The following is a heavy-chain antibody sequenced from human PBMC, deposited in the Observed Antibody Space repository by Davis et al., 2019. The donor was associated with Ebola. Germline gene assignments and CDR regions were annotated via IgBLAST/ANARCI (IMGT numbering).Heavy chain of an antibody. J-gene: IGHJ6*02. D-gene: IGHD6-13*01. CDR2: IYYSGST. Sequence: SETLSLTCTVSGGSTSSYYWSWIRQPPGKGLEWIGSIYYSGSTYYSPSLQSRVTISVDTSKNQFSLKLSSVIAADTAVYYCARRGRAMDVWGQGTTVTVSS. CDR3: ARRGRAMDV. CDR1: GGSTSSYY. V-gene: IGHV4-39*01.